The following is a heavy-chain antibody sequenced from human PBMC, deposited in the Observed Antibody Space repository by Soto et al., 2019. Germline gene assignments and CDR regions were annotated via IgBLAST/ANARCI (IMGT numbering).Heavy chain of an antibody. D-gene: IGHD6-13*01. CDR3: AHILHGYSSSWADAFDI. J-gene: IGHJ3*02. V-gene: IGHV2-5*02. CDR1: GFSLSTSGVG. Sequence: QITLKESGPPLVKPTQTLTLTCTFSGFSLSTSGVGVGWIRQPPGKALEWLALIYWDDDKRYSPSLKSRLTITKDTSKNQVVLTMTNMDPVDTATYYCAHILHGYSSSWADAFDIWGQGTMVTVSS. CDR2: IYWDDDK.